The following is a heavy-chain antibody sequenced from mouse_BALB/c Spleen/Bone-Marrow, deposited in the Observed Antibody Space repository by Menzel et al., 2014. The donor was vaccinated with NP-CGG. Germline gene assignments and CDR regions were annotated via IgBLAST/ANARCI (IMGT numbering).Heavy chain of an antibody. J-gene: IGHJ3*01. CDR3: ARLSYYGRFAY. V-gene: IGHV4-1*02. CDR2: INPDSSTI. CDR1: GFDFSRYW. D-gene: IGHD1-1*01. Sequence: EVKLVESGGGLVQPGGSLKLSCAASGFDFSRYWMSWVRQAPGEGLEWIGEINPDSSTINYAPSLKDKFILSRDNAKNTLYLQMSKVRSDDTALYYCARLSYYGRFAYWGQGTLVTVSA.